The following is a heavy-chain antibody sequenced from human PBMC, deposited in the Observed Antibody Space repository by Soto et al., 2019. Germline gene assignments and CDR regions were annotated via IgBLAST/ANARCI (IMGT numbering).Heavy chain of an antibody. J-gene: IGHJ3*02. CDR3: ALDYYGSGSYPNDAFDI. V-gene: IGHV3-23*01. Sequence: EVQLLESGGGLVQPGGSLRLSCAASGFTFSSSAMSWVRQAPGKRLEWVSAISGSGGSPYYADSVKGRFTISRDNYKKTLYPQMNSLRAEDTAVYYCALDYYGSGSYPNDAFDIWGQGTMVTVSS. CDR1: GFTFSSSA. CDR2: ISGSGGSP. D-gene: IGHD3-10*01.